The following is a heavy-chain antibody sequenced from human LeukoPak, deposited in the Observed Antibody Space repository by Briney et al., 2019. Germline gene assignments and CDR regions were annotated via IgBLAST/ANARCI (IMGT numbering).Heavy chain of an antibody. CDR1: GYTFTSYG. Sequence: ASVKVSCKASGYTFTSYGISWVRQGPGQGLEWMGWISAYNGNTNYAQKLQGRVTMTTDTSTSTAYMELRSLRSDDTAVYYCARDRRSAYCSSTSCYLYDYWGQGTLVTVSS. V-gene: IGHV1-18*01. J-gene: IGHJ4*02. CDR2: ISAYNGNT. D-gene: IGHD2-2*01. CDR3: ARDRRSAYCSSTSCYLYDY.